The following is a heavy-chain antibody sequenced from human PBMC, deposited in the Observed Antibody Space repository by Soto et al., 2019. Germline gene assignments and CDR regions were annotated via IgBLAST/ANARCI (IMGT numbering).Heavy chain of an antibody. V-gene: IGHV3-72*01. J-gene: IGHJ4*02. CDR1: GFSFNDHY. CDR2: TRNNVYMYTK. D-gene: IGHD6-13*01. CDR3: VTSNPTSSWSGFAS. Sequence: EVQLEESGGGVVQPGGSLRLSCAVYGFSFNDHYMDWVRQAPGKGLEWVGRTRNNVYMYTKVYAPPLEGRFTISRDDSRDVLYLQMHGLKTEDTAIYYCVTSNPTSSWSGFASWCRRTLVPVSS.